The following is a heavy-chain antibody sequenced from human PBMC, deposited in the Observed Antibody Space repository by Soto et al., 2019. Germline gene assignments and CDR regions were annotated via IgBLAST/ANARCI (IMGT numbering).Heavy chain of an antibody. J-gene: IGHJ6*02. CDR3: ARDLTQIGMGTYYYYYGMDV. D-gene: IGHD7-27*01. V-gene: IGHV3-33*01. CDR1: GFTFSSYG. CDR2: IWYDGSNK. Sequence: GGSLRLSCAASGFTFSSYGMHWVRQAPGKGLEWVAVIWYDGSNKYYADSVKGRFTISRDNSKNTLYLQMNSLRAEDTAVYYCARDLTQIGMGTYYYYYGMDVWGQGTTVTVSS.